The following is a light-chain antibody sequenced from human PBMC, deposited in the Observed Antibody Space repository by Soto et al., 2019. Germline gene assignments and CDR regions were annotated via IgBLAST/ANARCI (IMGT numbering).Light chain of an antibody. J-gene: IGLJ1*01. V-gene: IGLV2-14*01. Sequence: QSALTQPAPESGSRGQSINISCTGTSSDVGGYNYVSWYQQHPGKAPKHMIYEVSNRPSGVSNRFSGSKSGDTASLTISGLQSDDDADCYGGECAIRISPYVRGTETRCTVL. CDR1: SSDVGGYNY. CDR3: GECAIRISPYV. CDR2: EVS.